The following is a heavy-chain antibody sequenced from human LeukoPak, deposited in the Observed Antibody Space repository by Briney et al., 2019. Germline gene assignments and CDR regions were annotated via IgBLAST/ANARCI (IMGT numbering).Heavy chain of an antibody. CDR1: GYIFSIYG. CDR3: ARDLYGGTSATFDY. V-gene: IGHV1-2*02. Sequence: ASVKVSCKVSGYIFSIYGISWVRQAPGQGLEWMGWINPNSGGTNYAQKFQGRVTMTRDTSISTAYMELSRLRSENTAVYYCARDLYGGTSATFDYWGQGTLVTVSS. D-gene: IGHD4-23*01. CDR2: INPNSGGT. J-gene: IGHJ4*02.